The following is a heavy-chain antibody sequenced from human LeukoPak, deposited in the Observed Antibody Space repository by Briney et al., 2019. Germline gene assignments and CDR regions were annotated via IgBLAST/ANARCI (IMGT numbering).Heavy chain of an antibody. CDR2: ISSSSSYI. D-gene: IGHD3-22*01. V-gene: IGHV3-21*01. CDR3: ARDQGVPDSSGYTNWFDP. Sequence: GRSLRLSCAASGLTFSSYGMHWVRQAPGKGLEWVSSISSSSSYIYYADSVKGRFTISRDNAKNSLYLQMNSLRAEDTAVYYCARDQGVPDSSGYTNWFDPWGQGTLVTVSS. J-gene: IGHJ5*02. CDR1: GLTFSSYG.